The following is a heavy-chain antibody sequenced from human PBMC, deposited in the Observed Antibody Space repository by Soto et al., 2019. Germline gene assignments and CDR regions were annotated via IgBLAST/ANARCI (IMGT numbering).Heavy chain of an antibody. Sequence: PGESLKISCKGSGYSFTSYWISWVRQMPGKGLEWMGRIDPSDSYTNYSPSSQGHVTISADKSISTAYLQWSSLKASDTAMYYCAITIFGVVIPASDGMDVWGQGTTVTVSS. CDR3: AITIFGVVIPASDGMDV. V-gene: IGHV5-10-1*01. D-gene: IGHD3-3*01. J-gene: IGHJ6*02. CDR2: IDPSDSYT. CDR1: GYSFTSYW.